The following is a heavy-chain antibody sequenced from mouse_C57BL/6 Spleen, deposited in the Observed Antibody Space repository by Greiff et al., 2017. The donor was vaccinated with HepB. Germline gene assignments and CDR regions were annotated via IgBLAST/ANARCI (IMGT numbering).Heavy chain of an antibody. CDR2: INPSTGGT. Sequence: EVQGVESGPELVKPGASVKISCKASGYSFTGYYMNWVKQSPEKSLEWIGEINPSTGGTTYNQKFKAKATLTVDKSSSTAYMQLKSLTSEDSAVYYCARYPSMDYWGQGTSVTVSS. V-gene: IGHV1-42*01. J-gene: IGHJ4*01. CDR1: GYSFTGYY. CDR3: ARYPSMDY.